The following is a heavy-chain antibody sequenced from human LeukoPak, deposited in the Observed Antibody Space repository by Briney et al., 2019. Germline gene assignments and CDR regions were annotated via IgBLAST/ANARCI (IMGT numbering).Heavy chain of an antibody. D-gene: IGHD1-26*01. CDR2: IKTKTEDGAT. CDR1: GFTFSNAR. V-gene: IGHV3-15*01. J-gene: IGHJ4*02. Sequence: GGSLTLSCAASGFTFSNARMNWVRQAPGKGLEWVGRIKTKTEDGATDYSAPVKARFTISRDDSKTTLYLQMNGLKTEDTAIHYCTTYVGATAYWGQGTLVTVSS. CDR3: TTYVGATAY.